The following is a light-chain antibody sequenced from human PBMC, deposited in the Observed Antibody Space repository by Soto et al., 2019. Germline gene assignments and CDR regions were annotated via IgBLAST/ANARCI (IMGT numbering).Light chain of an antibody. Sequence: DIQMTQSPSSLSASVGDRVTITCRASQSISSYFNWYQQKPGKAPKLLIYGAFSLQSGVPSRFSGSGSGTDFTLTISSLQPEDFATYFCQQSYTTPRTFGQGTKVEVK. V-gene: IGKV1-39*01. CDR1: QSISSY. CDR2: GAF. J-gene: IGKJ1*01. CDR3: QQSYTTPRT.